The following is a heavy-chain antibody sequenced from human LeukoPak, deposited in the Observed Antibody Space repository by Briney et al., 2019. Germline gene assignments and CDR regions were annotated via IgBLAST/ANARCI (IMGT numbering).Heavy chain of an antibody. CDR1: GIIFSSHI. Sequence: PGGSLRLSCAASGIIFSSHIVRWVRQAPGKGLEWVSTIGDTGGTFYEDSVKGRSTISRDNSKNTVYLHMNSLRAEDTAVYYCAKGPGYYFDYWGQGTLVTVSS. D-gene: IGHD1-14*01. CDR3: AKGPGYYFDY. CDR2: IGDTGGT. J-gene: IGHJ4*02. V-gene: IGHV3-23*01.